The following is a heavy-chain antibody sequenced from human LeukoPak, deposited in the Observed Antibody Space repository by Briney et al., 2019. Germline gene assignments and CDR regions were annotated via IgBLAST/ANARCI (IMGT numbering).Heavy chain of an antibody. J-gene: IGHJ4*02. V-gene: IGHV4-31*03. Sequence: SETLSLTCTVSGGSISSGGYYWSWIRQHPGKGLEWIGYIYYSGSTYYNPSLKSRVTISVDTSKNQFSLKLSSVTAADTAVYYCARMDIVSTGEFDYWGQGTLVTVSS. CDR1: GGSISSGGYY. D-gene: IGHD5/OR15-5a*01. CDR3: ARMDIVSTGEFDY. CDR2: IYYSGST.